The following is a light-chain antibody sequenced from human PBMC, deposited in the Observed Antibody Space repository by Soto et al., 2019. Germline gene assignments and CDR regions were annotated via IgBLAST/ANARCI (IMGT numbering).Light chain of an antibody. CDR3: QHLSSYPWT. V-gene: IGKV1-9*01. Sequence: DIQLTQSPSFLSASVGDRVTVTCRASQGIASSLAWYQQKPGKSPNLLIHTASTLQGWVPSRFRCSGSGTNFTHTITSLQPEDFATYYCQHLSSYPWTFGQGTKVEI. CDR2: TAS. J-gene: IGKJ1*01. CDR1: QGIASS.